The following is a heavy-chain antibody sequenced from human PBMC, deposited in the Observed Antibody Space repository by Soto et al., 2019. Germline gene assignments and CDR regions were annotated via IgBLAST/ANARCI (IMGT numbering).Heavy chain of an antibody. CDR1: GYTFTSYG. D-gene: IGHD4-17*01. CDR3: TRLRSRDDAFDI. J-gene: IGHJ3*02. V-gene: IGHV1-18*01. CDR2: ISAYNGNT. Sequence: QVQLVQSGAEVKKTGASVKVSCKASGYTFTSYGISWVRQAPGQGLEWMGWISAYNGNTNYPKKVQGRVTMTTDTSTSTAYMELRSLRSDDPAVYYCTRLRSRDDAFDIWGQGTMVTVSS.